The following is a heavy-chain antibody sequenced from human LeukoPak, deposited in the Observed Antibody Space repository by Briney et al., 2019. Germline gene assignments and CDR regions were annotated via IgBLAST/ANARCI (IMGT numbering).Heavy chain of an antibody. J-gene: IGHJ6*03. V-gene: IGHV4-4*07. CDR3: ASTLEVPVANYYYMDV. CDR1: GGSISSYY. D-gene: IGHD2-2*01. CDR2: IYTSGST. Sequence: SETLSLTCTVSGGSISSYYWSWIRQPAGKGLEWIGRIYTSGSTNYNPSLKSRVTMSVDTSKNQFSLKLSSVTAADTAVYCCASTLEVPVANYYYMDVWGKGTTVTVSS.